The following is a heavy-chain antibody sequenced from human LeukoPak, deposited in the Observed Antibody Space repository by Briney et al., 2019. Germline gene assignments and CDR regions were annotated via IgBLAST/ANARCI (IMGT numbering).Heavy chain of an antibody. V-gene: IGHV4-39*01. CDR1: GVSVSSGTYY. CDR2: VNHGWIT. J-gene: IGHJ5*02. CDR3: ARHHASLNWFDT. Sequence: SETLSLTCAVSGVSVSSGTYYWDWLRQAPGKALEWIGNVNHGWITYYTPSFKSRVTMSVDTSKNQFSLRLTSLTAADTAVYYCARHHASLNWFDTWGQGILVTVSS.